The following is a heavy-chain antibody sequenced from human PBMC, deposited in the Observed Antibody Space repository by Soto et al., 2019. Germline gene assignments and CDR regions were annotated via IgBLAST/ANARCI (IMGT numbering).Heavy chain of an antibody. Sequence: GGSLRLSCAASGVTFSSYAMSWVRQAPGKGLEWVSAISGSGGSTYYADSVKGRFTISRDNSKNTLYLQMNSLRAEDTAVYYCAKVVRFLEWFPPVGMDVWGQGTTVTVSS. CDR3: AKVVRFLEWFPPVGMDV. J-gene: IGHJ6*02. D-gene: IGHD3-3*01. V-gene: IGHV3-23*01. CDR1: GVTFSSYA. CDR2: ISGSGGST.